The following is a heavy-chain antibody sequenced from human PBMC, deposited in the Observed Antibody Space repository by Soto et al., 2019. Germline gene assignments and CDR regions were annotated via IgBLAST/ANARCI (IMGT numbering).Heavy chain of an antibody. CDR3: AHRLANIVATEYYFDY. V-gene: IGHV2-5*01. J-gene: IGHJ4*02. D-gene: IGHD5-12*01. Sequence: QITLKESGPTLVKPTQTLTLTCTFSGFSLSTSGVGVGWIRQPPGKALEWLALTYWNDNKRYSPSLKSRLTITKDTSKNHVVLTMTNMDPVDTATYYCAHRLANIVATEYYFDYWGQGTLVTVSS. CDR1: GFSLSTSGVG. CDR2: TYWNDNK.